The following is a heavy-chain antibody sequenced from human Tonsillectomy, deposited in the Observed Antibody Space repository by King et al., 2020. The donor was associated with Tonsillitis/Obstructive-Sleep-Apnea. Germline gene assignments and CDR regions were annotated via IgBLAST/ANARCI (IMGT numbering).Heavy chain of an antibody. D-gene: IGHD4-17*01. J-gene: IGHJ6*02. Sequence: VQLVESGGGVVQPGRSLRLSCAASGFTFSSYGMHWVRQAPGKGLEWVAVIWYDGSNKYYADSVKGRFTISRDNSKNTLYLQMHSLRAEDTAMYYCARSFGDHPTRADYYYGMDVWGQGTAVTVSS. CDR1: GFTFSSYG. V-gene: IGHV3-33*01. CDR3: ARSFGDHPTRADYYYGMDV. CDR2: IWYDGSNK.